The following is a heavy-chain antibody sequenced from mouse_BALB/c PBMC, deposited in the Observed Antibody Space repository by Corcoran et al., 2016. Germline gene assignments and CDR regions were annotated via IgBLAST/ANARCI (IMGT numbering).Heavy chain of an antibody. Sequence: QVTLKESGPGIMQPSQTLSLTWSFSGFSLSTSGMGVGWIRQPSGKGREWLAHIWWDDVKRYDPALKSRLTISKDTSNSQVFLKIASVDTADTAAYYCARTWDEGFFDYWGQGTTLTVSS. V-gene: IGHV8-8*01. CDR2: IWWDDVK. CDR1: GFSLSTSGMG. J-gene: IGHJ2*01. CDR3: ARTWDEGFFDY. D-gene: IGHD4-1*01.